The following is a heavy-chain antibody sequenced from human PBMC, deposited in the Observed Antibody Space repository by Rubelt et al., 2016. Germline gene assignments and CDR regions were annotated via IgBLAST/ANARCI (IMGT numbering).Heavy chain of an antibody. J-gene: IGHJ5*02. CDR3: ARGLGPAAIDWFDP. CDR1: DGSFSGYY. Sequence: QVQLQQWGAGLLKPSETLSPTCAVYDGSFSGYYWSWIRQPPGKGLEWIGEINHSGSTKYNPSLKSRVTISVDTSKNQFVRKLCSVTAADTAIYYCARGLGPAAIDWFDPWGQGTLVTVSS. CDR2: INHSGST. D-gene: IGHD2-2*02. V-gene: IGHV4-34*01.